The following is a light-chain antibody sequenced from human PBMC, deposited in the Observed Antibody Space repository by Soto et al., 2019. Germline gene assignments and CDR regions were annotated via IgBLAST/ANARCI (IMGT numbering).Light chain of an antibody. CDR1: QCVSNN. CDR3: QQNDNWPWT. Sequence: EIVMTQSPATLSVSPGERATLSCRASQCVSNNLVWYQQKPGQAPRLLIFGASTRATGIPDRFSGSGSGTEFTLTISSLQSEDFAVYYCQQNDNWPWTFGQGTKVEIK. CDR2: GAS. V-gene: IGKV3-15*01. J-gene: IGKJ1*01.